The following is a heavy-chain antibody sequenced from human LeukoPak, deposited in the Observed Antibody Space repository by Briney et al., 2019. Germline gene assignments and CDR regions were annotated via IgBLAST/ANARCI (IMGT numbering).Heavy chain of an antibody. J-gene: IGHJ4*02. V-gene: IGHV3-66*01. CDR1: GFTVSSNY. Sequence: GGSLRLSCAASGFTVSSNYMTWVRQAPGKGLEWVSVIYSGGSILYADSVKGRFTISRDNSKNTLYLQMNSLRAEDTAVYYCARALRDGYNRGFDYWGQGTLVTVSS. CDR2: IYSGGSI. CDR3: ARALRDGYNRGFDY. D-gene: IGHD5-24*01.